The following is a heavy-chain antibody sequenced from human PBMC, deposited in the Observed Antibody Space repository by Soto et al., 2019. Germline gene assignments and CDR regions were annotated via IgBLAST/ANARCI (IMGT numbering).Heavy chain of an antibody. CDR2: MNSDGSII. CDR3: ATAEVDY. J-gene: IGHJ4*02. CDR1: GYTFRNHW. V-gene: IGHV3-74*01. Sequence: TGGSLRLSCAVAGYTFRNHWIHWVRQAPGKGLEWVSRMNSDGSIINYKDSVKGRFTVSRDNAKNTLYLQMNSLRVEDTAVYYCATAEVDYWGPGTLVTVSS.